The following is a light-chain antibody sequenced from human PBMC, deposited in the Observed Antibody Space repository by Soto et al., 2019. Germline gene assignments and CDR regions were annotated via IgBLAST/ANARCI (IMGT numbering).Light chain of an antibody. V-gene: IGKV3-11*01. CDR3: QQRSNWPT. CDR1: QSISRY. CDR2: DAS. J-gene: IGKJ4*01. Sequence: EIVLTQSPATLSLSPGERATLSCRASQSISRYLAWYQQKPGQAPRLLIYDASHRATGIPARFSSSGSGTDFTLTISSLEPEDCTVYFCQQRSNWPTFGGGTKVEIK.